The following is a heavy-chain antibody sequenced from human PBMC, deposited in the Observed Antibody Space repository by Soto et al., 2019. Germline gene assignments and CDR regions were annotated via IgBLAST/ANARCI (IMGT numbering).Heavy chain of an antibody. Sequence: PSEALSLTCTVSSGSISSVDYYWNWIRQLPGKGLQWIGYIYYSGSTYYNPSLKSRVTISIDTSKNQFSLKLSSVTAADTAVYYRERDRDYDDSLAIRVPNSYGMDAWVQGNT. CDR3: ERDRDYDDSLAIRVPNSYGMDA. CDR2: IYYSGST. V-gene: IGHV4-31*03. D-gene: IGHD3-22*01. J-gene: IGHJ6*02. CDR1: SGSISSVDYY.